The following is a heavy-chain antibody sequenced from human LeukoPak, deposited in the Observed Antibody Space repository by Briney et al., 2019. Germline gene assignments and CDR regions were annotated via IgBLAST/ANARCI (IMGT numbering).Heavy chain of an antibody. J-gene: IGHJ5*02. Sequence: SETLSLTCTVSGASISSYYWSWIRQSPGKGLEWIGYVYHDGTTIYNPSLKSRVTMSMDTSKNQFSLSLRSVTAADTALYYCARGSTSPFGPWPQGTLVTVSS. D-gene: IGHD2-2*01. CDR1: GASISSYY. CDR2: VYHDGTT. CDR3: ARGSTSPFGP. V-gene: IGHV4-59*01.